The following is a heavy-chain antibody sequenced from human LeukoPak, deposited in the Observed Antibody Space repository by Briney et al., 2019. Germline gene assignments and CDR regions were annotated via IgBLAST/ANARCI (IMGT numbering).Heavy chain of an antibody. V-gene: IGHV3-7*01. D-gene: IGHD1-1*01. CDR3: AIATTGRGAFGS. Sequence: GSLRLSCAASGFTFSDFWMSWVRQAPGKGLECVASTNEAGGDKLYVDSVKGRFTISRDNSKNSLSLQMNSLIAEDTAIYYCAIATTGRGAFGSWGQGTLVTVSS. J-gene: IGHJ4*02. CDR1: GFTFSDFW. CDR2: TNEAGGDK.